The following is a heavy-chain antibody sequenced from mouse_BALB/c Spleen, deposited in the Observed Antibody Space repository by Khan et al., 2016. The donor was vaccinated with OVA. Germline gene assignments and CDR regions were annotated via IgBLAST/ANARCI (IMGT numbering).Heavy chain of an antibody. CDR3: ARGAFYYGRGKNAWFAY. CDR2: INTYTGEP. J-gene: IGHJ3*01. CDR1: GYIFTNYG. Sequence: QVQLKQSGPELKKPGETVKISCKASGYIFTNYGMNWVKQAPGQGLKWMGWINTYTGEPTYADDLRGRFAFSLETSASTAYLQINNLKNEDTATYFCARGAFYYGRGKNAWFAYWDQGTLVTVSA. D-gene: IGHD1-1*01. V-gene: IGHV9-3-1*01.